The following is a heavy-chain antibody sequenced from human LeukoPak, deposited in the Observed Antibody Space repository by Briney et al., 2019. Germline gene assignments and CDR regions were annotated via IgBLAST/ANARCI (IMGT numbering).Heavy chain of an antibody. D-gene: IGHD3-3*01. CDR2: ISSSSSYI. V-gene: IGHV3-21*01. Sequence: PGESLRLSCAASGFTFSSYSMNWVRQAPGKGLEWVSSISSSSSYIYYADSVKGRFTISRDNAKNSLYLQMNSLRAEDTAVYYCARDSYYDFWSGYYTNYYYFDYWGQGTLVTVSS. J-gene: IGHJ4*02. CDR1: GFTFSSYS. CDR3: ARDSYYDFWSGYYTNYYYFDY.